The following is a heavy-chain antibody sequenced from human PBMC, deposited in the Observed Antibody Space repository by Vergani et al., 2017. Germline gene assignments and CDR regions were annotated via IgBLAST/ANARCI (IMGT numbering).Heavy chain of an antibody. Sequence: QVQLQQWGAGLLKPSEPLSLTCAVYGGSFSGYYWSWIRQPPGKGLEWIGEINHSGSTNYNPSLKSRVTISVDTSKNQFSLKLSSVTAADTAVDYCARLKQLRAGYDYYYMDVWGKGTTVIVSS. CDR3: ARLKQLRAGYDYYYMDV. CDR2: INHSGST. V-gene: IGHV4-34*01. D-gene: IGHD5-12*01. CDR1: GGSFSGYY. J-gene: IGHJ6*03.